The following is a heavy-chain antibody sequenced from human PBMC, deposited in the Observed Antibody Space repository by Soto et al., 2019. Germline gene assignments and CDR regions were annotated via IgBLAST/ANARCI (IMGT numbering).Heavy chain of an antibody. CDR1: GDSLSSGGYY. CDR2: IYYSGTT. Sequence: QVQLQASGPGLVKPSQTLSLTCTVSGDSLSSGGYYWSWIRQHPEKGLEWIGYIYYSGTTYYNPSRESRVSISADTSENQFSLKVNSVTVADSAVYYCACTYFTGSSVPFDYWGKGTLVTVSS. V-gene: IGHV4-31*03. D-gene: IGHD3-22*01. J-gene: IGHJ4*02. CDR3: ACTYFTGSSVPFDY.